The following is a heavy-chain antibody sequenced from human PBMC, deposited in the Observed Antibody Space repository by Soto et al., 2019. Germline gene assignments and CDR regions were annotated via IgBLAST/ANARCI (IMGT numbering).Heavy chain of an antibody. CDR3: ARQWGEGYKVPYLDQ. Sequence: QVQLVESGGGVVQPGRSLRLSCAASGFSFSSYGMHWVRQAPGKGLEWVAVIWYDGSRTSYAESVKGRFTVSRDNSRKMVWMQMDSLRAEDTAVYFCARQWGEGYKVPYLDQWGQGTLVTVSS. V-gene: IGHV3-33*01. D-gene: IGHD1-26*01. CDR1: GFSFSSYG. CDR2: IWYDGSRT. J-gene: IGHJ4*02.